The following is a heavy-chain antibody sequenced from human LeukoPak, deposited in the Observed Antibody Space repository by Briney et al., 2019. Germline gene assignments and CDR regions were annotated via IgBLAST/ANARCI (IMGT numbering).Heavy chain of an antibody. CDR3: ANSYGSSDAFDI. J-gene: IGHJ3*02. D-gene: IGHD3-10*01. Sequence: GGSLRLSCAASGFTFSSYGMHWVRQAPGKGLEWVAVISYDGSNKYYADSVKGRFTISRDNSKNTLYLQMNSLRAEDTAVYYCANSYGSSDAFDIWGQGTMVTVSS. CDR2: ISYDGSNK. V-gene: IGHV3-30*18. CDR1: GFTFSSYG.